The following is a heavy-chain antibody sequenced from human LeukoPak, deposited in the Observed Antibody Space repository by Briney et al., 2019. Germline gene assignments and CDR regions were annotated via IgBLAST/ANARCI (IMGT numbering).Heavy chain of an antibody. V-gene: IGHV1-2*02. CDR2: INPNSGGT. J-gene: IGHJ5*02. Sequence: GASVKVSCKASGYTFTGYYMHWVRQAPGQGLEWMGWINPNSGGTNYAQKFQGRVTMTRDTSISTAYMELSRLRSDDTAVYYCARSQRKPAAIRGGDNWFDPWGQGTLVTVSS. CDR3: ARSQRKPAAIRGGDNWFDP. CDR1: GYTFTGYY. D-gene: IGHD2-2*02.